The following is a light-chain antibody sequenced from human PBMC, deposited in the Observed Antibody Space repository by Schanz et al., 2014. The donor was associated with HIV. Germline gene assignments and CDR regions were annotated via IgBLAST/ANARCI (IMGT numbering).Light chain of an antibody. CDR2: EAS. CDR1: QSISSY. V-gene: IGKV1-5*01. Sequence: DIQMTQSPSSLSASVGDRVTITCRASQSISSYLNWYQQKPGKAPDLLIYEASILETGVPSRFSGSGSGTEFTLTISSLQPDDFATYYCQQYNTKPYTFGQGTKLEIK. J-gene: IGKJ2*01. CDR3: QQYNTKPYT.